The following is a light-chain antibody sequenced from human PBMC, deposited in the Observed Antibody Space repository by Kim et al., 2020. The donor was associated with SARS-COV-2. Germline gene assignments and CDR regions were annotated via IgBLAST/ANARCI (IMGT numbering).Light chain of an antibody. CDR3: QHYHGYPYT. CDR1: QDISNF. CDR2: AAS. J-gene: IGKJ2*01. Sequence: DIQMTQSPSSLSASVGDRVTITCRASQDISNFLAWIQQRPGEAPKSLVFAASDLQSGVPSRFSASGSGTYFTLTISSLQPEDFATYYCQHYHGYPYTFGQGTKLEIK. V-gene: IGKV1-16*01.